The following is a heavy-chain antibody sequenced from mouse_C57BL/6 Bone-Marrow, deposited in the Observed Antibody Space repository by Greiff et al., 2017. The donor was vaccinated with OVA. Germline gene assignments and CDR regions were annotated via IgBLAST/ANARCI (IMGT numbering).Heavy chain of an antibody. CDR3: TPNWPFDD. V-gene: IGHV14-4*01. CDR1: GFNIKDDY. J-gene: IGHJ2*01. Sequence: EVQLQQSGAELVRPGASVKLSCTASGFNIKDDYMHWVKQRPEQGLEWIGWIDPENGDTEYASKFQGKATITADTSSNTAYLQLSSLTSEDTAVYYCTPNWPFDDWGQGTTLTVSS. CDR2: IDPENGDT. D-gene: IGHD4-1*01.